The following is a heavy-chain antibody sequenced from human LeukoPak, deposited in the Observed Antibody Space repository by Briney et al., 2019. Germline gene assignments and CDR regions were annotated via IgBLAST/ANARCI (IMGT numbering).Heavy chain of an antibody. CDR2: IKSKTDGGTT. V-gene: IGHV3-15*01. CDR1: RFTFRNAP. Sequence: WGALRLPCAGPRFTFRNAPVGWVRPAPGKGGEGVGRIKSKTDGGTTDYAAPVKGRFTISRDDSKNTLYLQMNSLKTEDTAVYYCTTGVWFGELLLDYWGQGTLVTVSS. CDR3: TTGVWFGELLLDY. J-gene: IGHJ4*02. D-gene: IGHD3-10*01.